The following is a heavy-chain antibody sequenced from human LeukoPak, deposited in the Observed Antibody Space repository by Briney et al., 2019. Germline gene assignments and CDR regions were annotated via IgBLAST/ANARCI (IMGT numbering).Heavy chain of an antibody. V-gene: IGHV3-23*01. CDR1: GFTFSTFA. CDR3: AKDQWLVLDY. D-gene: IGHD6-19*01. Sequence: PGGSLRLSCAASGFTFSTFAMIWVRQPPGKGLEWVSSIFPSGGEIHYADSVRGRFTISRDNSKSTLSLQMNSLRAEDTAVYSCAKDQWLVLDYWGQGTLVTVSS. CDR2: IFPSGGEI. J-gene: IGHJ4*02.